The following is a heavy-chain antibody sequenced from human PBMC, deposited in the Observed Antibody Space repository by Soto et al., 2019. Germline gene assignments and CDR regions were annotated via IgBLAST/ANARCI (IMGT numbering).Heavy chain of an antibody. CDR1: GGSFSGYY. J-gene: IGHJ4*02. CDR3: ARALPKYYYDSSGYYRQYYFDY. CDR2: INHSGST. Sequence: PSETLSLTCAVYGGSFSGYYWSWIRQPPGKGLEWIGEINHSGSTNYNPSLKSRVTISVDTSKHQFSLKLSSVTAADTAVYYCARALPKYYYDSSGYYRQYYFDYWGQGTLVTVSS. V-gene: IGHV4-34*01. D-gene: IGHD3-22*01.